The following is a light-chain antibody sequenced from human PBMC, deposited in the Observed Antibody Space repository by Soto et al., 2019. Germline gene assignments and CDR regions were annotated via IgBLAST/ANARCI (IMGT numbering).Light chain of an antibody. CDR1: SSNIGATYD. Sequence: QSVLTQPPSVSGAPGQRVTISCTGSSSNIGATYDVQWYQQLPGTAPKLLIYGNSNRPSGVPDRFPGSKSGTSASLAITGLQADDEADYYCQSYDSSLSAHYVFGTGTKLTVL. V-gene: IGLV1-40*01. CDR3: QSYDSSLSAHYV. CDR2: GNS. J-gene: IGLJ1*01.